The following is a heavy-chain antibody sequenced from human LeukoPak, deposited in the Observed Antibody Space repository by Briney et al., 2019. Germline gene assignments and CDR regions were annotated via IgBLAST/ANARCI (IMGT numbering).Heavy chain of an antibody. CDR1: GFTFSSYG. CDR3: AKDFSWAFDY. J-gene: IGHJ4*02. Sequence: GGSLRLSCEASGFTFSSYGMHWVRRAPGKGLEWVAFIRFDEIKKYAESVQGRFTISRDNSKNTVYLQMNSLRPEDTAVYYCAKDFSWAFDYWGQGTLVTVSS. V-gene: IGHV3-30*02. D-gene: IGHD6-13*01. CDR2: IRFDEIKK.